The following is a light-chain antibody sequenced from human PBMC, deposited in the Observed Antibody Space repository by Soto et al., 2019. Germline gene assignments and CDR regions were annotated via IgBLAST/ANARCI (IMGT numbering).Light chain of an antibody. Sequence: DVQMTQTPSSVSASVGDRVTITCRASERIGSWLAWYQQKPGKAPKLLIYGASTLQGEVPSRFSGSGSETDFALTISRLQPEDFATYYCQQTYSFPHTFGQGTKVEIK. J-gene: IGKJ2*01. CDR3: QQTYSFPHT. V-gene: IGKV1-12*01. CDR1: ERIGSW. CDR2: GAS.